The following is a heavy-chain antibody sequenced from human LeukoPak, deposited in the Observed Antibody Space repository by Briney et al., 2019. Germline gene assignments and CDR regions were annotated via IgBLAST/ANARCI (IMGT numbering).Heavy chain of an antibody. D-gene: IGHD3-22*01. CDR2: IHNNGDI. Sequence: SETLSLTCIVSGDSIRSYYWNWIRQAPGKALEWIGHIHNNGDIAYNFSLKSRVTISMDTSKNQFSLKLSSVTAADTAVYYCGRWGYFDSGNYFVVDYWGQGTVDTVSS. CDR1: GDSIRSYY. V-gene: IGHV4-59*01. CDR3: GRWGYFDSGNYFVVDY. J-gene: IGHJ4*02.